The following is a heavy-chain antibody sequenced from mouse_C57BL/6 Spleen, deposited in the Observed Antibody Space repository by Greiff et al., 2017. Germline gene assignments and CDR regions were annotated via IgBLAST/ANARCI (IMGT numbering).Heavy chain of an antibody. CDR2: IDPEDGET. J-gene: IGHJ3*01. D-gene: IGHD1-1*01. V-gene: IGHV14-2*01. Sequence: VQLQQPGAELVRPGSSVKLSCKASGYTFTSYWMHWVKQRTEQGLEWIGRIDPEDGETKYAPKFQGKATITADTSSNTAYLQLSSLTSEDTAVYYCALYYDVAWFAYWGQGTLVTVSA. CDR3: ALYYDVAWFAY. CDR1: GYTFTSYW.